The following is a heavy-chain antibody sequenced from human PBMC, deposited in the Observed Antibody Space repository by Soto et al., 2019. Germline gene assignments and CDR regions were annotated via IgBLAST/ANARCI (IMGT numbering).Heavy chain of an antibody. CDR2: IYYSGST. J-gene: IGHJ6*02. D-gene: IGHD3-22*01. CDR3: ARDLGLLHRDYYYYGMDV. V-gene: IGHV4-59*01. CDR1: GGSISSYY. Sequence: PSETLSLTCTVSGGSISSYYWSWIRQPPGKGLEWIGYIYYSGSTNYNPSLKSRVTISVDTSKNQFSLKLSSVTAADTAVYYCARDLGLLHRDYYYYGMDVWGQGTTVTVSS.